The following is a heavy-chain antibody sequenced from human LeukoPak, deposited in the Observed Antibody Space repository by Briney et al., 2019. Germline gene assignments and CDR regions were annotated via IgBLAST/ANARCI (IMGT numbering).Heavy chain of an antibody. J-gene: IGHJ4*02. Sequence: ASVKVSCKASGYTFTGYYMHWVRQAPGQGLEWMGWINPNSGGTNYAQKFQGRVTMTRDTSISTAYMELSRLRSDDTAVYYCAKARVVVAALMGAATSTIDYWGQGTLVTVSS. CDR2: INPNSGGT. V-gene: IGHV1-2*02. CDR3: AKARVVVAALMGAATSTIDY. CDR1: GYTFTGYY. D-gene: IGHD2-15*01.